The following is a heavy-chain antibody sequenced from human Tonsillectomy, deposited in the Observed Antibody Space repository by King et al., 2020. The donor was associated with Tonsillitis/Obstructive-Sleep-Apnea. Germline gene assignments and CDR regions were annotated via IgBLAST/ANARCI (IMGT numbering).Heavy chain of an antibody. J-gene: IGHJ6*03. CDR1: GDSVSSDSAA. V-gene: IGHV6-1*01. Sequence: VQLQQSGPGLVKPSQTLSLTCAISGDSVSSDSAAWSWIRQSPSRGLEWLGRTYYRSKWYNDYAVSVEGRITINPDTSENQFSLQLNSVTPEDTAVYYCARDKLGIAVAGTRMVNSYYSMDVWGKGTTVTVSS. D-gene: IGHD6-19*01. CDR3: ARDKLGIAVAGTRMVNSYYSMDV. CDR2: TYYRSKWYN.